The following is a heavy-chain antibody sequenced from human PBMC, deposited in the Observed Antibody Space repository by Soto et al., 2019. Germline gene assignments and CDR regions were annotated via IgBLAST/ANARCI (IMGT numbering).Heavy chain of an antibody. J-gene: IGHJ5*02. Sequence: ASVKVSCKASGYTFTSYAMHWVRQAPGQRLEWMGWINAGNGNTKYSQKFQGRVTITRYTSASTAYMELSSLRSEDTAVYYCAVCTQTSQQNWFDPWGQGTLVTVSS. CDR3: AVCTQTSQQNWFDP. CDR1: GYTFTSYA. CDR2: INAGNGNT. D-gene: IGHD2-8*01. V-gene: IGHV1-3*01.